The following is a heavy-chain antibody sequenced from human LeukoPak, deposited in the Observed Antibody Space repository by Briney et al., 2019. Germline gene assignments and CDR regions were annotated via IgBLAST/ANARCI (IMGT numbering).Heavy chain of an antibody. Sequence: GGSLRLSCAASGFTFSGYWMSWVRQAPGKGLEWVANIKQDGSEKYYVDSVKGRFTISRDNAKNSLYLQMNSLSAEDTAVYYCVSEPSWFDPWGQGTLVTVSS. CDR3: VSEPSWFDP. CDR1: GFTFSGYW. V-gene: IGHV3-7*01. CDR2: IKQDGSEK. J-gene: IGHJ5*02.